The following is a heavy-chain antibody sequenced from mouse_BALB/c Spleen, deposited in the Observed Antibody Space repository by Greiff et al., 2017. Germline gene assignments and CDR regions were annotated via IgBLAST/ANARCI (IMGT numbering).Heavy chain of an antibody. V-gene: IGHV1-7*01. Sequence: QLQQSGAELAKPGASVKMSCKASGYTFTSYWMHWVKQRPGQGLEWIGYINPSTGYTEYNQKFKDKATLTADKSSSTAYMQLSSLTSEDSAVYYCARGDGYYSLFDYWGQGTTLTVSS. J-gene: IGHJ2*01. CDR1: GYTFTSYW. CDR2: INPSTGYT. D-gene: IGHD2-3*01. CDR3: ARGDGYYSLFDY.